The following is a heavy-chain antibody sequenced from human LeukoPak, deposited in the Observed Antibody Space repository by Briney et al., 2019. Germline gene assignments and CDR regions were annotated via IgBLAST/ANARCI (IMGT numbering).Heavy chain of an antibody. CDR3: AKRMSSPLDIDDAFDI. V-gene: IGHV3-66*04. J-gene: IGHJ3*02. CDR1: GFTVSSNY. Sequence: PGGSLRLSCAASGFTVSSNYMSWVRQAPGKGLEWVSVIYSGGSTYYADSVKGRFTISRDNSKNTLYLQMNSLRAEDTAVYYCAKRMSSPLDIDDAFDIWGQGTMVTVSS. CDR2: IYSGGST. D-gene: IGHD2-2*03.